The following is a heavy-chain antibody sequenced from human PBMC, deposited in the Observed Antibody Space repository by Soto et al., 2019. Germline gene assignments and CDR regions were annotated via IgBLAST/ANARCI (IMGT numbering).Heavy chain of an antibody. V-gene: IGHV1-69*02. CDR3: ARGPNYGGNRHWFDP. D-gene: IGHD4-17*01. CDR2: IIPILGIA. J-gene: IGHJ5*02. CDR1: GGTFSSYT. Sequence: RASVKVSCKASGGTFSSYTISWVRQAPGQGLEWMGRIIPILGIANYAQKFQGRVTITADKSTSTAYMELISLRSEDTAVYYCARGPNYGGNRHWFDPWGQGTLVTVSS.